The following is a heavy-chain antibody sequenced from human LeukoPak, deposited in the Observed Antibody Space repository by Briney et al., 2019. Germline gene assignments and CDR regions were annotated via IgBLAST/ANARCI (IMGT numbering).Heavy chain of an antibody. Sequence: PGGSLRLSCAASGFTVSSNYMSWVRQAPGKGLEWVSVIYSGGSTYYADSVEGRFTISRDNSKNTLYLQMNSLRAEDTAVYYCARDRKGEFDYWGQGTLVTVSS. CDR3: ARDRKGEFDY. CDR2: IYSGGST. J-gene: IGHJ4*02. D-gene: IGHD3-10*01. CDR1: GFTVSSNY. V-gene: IGHV3-53*01.